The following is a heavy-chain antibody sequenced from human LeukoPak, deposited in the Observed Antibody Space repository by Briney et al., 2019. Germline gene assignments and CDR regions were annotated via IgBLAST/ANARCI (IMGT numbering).Heavy chain of an antibody. Sequence: PVGSLRLSCAASGFTSSDYYMSWIRQAPGEGLEWISYISSSGNSIYYADSVKGRFTISRDNAKNSLYLQMNSLRADDTAVYHFARVHSDFWIGYYTAIDYWGQGTLVTVSS. D-gene: IGHD3-3*01. CDR3: ARVHSDFWIGYYTAIDY. V-gene: IGHV3-11*01. CDR2: ISSSGNSI. J-gene: IGHJ4*02. CDR1: GFTSSDYY.